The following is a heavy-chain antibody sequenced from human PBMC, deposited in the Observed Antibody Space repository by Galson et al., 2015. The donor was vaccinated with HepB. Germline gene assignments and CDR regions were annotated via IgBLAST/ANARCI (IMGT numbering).Heavy chain of an antibody. D-gene: IGHD2-2*02. CDR3: ARRDQLLYYDWFDP. V-gene: IGHV1-8*01. Sequence: SVKVSCKASGYTFTSYDINWVRQATGQGLEWMGWMNPNSGNTGYAQKLQGRVTMTTDTSTSTAYMELRSLRSDDTAVYYCARRDQLLYYDWFDPWGQGTLVTVSS. CDR1: GYTFTSYD. CDR2: MNPNSGNT. J-gene: IGHJ5*02.